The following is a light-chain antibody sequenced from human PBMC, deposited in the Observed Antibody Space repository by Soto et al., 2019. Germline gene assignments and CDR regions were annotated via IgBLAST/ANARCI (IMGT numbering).Light chain of an antibody. Sequence: QSVLTQPPSASGTPGQRVTISCSGSSSNIGGNTVNWYQQHPGTAPKLLIYSNKQRPSGVPDRFSGSKSGTSASLAISELQYEDDADYYCAAWDDSIVFGGGTKVTVL. V-gene: IGLV1-44*01. J-gene: IGLJ2*01. CDR2: SNK. CDR1: SSNIGGNT. CDR3: AAWDDSIV.